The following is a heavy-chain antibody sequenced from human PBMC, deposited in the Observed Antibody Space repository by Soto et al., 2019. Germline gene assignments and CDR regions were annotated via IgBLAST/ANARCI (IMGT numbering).Heavy chain of an antibody. CDR3: GRDGVGATPLGWFDP. CDR1: GYTFICYY. D-gene: IGHD1-26*01. J-gene: IGHJ5*02. CDR2: INPRSGDT. Sequence: ASVKVSCRASGYTFICYYIHWVRQAPGQGLEWMGRINPRSGDTTYAQKFKGRLTMTRDTSISTAYKALSSLSSDDTAVYYCGRDGVGATPLGWFDPWGQGSLVTVSS. V-gene: IGHV1-2*06.